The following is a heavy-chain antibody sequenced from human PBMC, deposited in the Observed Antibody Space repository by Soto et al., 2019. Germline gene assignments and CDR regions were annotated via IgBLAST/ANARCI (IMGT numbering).Heavy chain of an antibody. CDR1: GYTFTCYC. Sequence: SVKVSSTASGYTFTCYCIHWGRQAPGQGLEWMGWINPNSGGTNYAQKFQGRVTMTRDTSISTAYMELSSLTFDDTAVYYCARVTSVDTAMVPFDYWGQGTLVTVSS. D-gene: IGHD5-18*01. J-gene: IGHJ4*02. CDR2: INPNSGGT. V-gene: IGHV1-2*02. CDR3: ARVTSVDTAMVPFDY.